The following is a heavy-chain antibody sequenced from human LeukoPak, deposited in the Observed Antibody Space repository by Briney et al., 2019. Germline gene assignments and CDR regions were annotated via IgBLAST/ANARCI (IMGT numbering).Heavy chain of an antibody. J-gene: IGHJ4*02. CDR1: GGSISSSSHY. V-gene: IGHV4-39*07. Sequence: SETLSLTCTVSGGSISSSSHYWAWIRQPPGKRLEWIATIYHSGNTYNNPSLKSRVTISVDTSKNQFSLRLTSVTAADTAIYYCARGLQLWAPFDYWGQGTLVTVSS. D-gene: IGHD5-18*01. CDR2: IYHSGNT. CDR3: ARGLQLWAPFDY.